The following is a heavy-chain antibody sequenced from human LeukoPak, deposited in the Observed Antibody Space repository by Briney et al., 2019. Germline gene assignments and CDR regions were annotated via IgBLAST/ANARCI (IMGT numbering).Heavy chain of an antibody. J-gene: IGHJ4*02. CDR1: GFTFSSYT. D-gene: IGHD6-19*01. CDR2: ISTSGSYI. V-gene: IGHV3-21*01. Sequence: PGGSLRLSCAASGFTFSSYTMNWVRQAPGKGLEWVSSISTSGSYIYYADSLKGRFTVSRDNARNSLYLQMDSLRADDTAVYYCARDRSEQWLVQGFDYWGQGTLVTVSS. CDR3: ARDRSEQWLVQGFDY.